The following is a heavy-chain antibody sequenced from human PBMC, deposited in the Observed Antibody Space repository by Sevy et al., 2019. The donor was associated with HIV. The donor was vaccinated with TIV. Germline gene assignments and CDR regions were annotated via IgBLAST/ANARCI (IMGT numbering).Heavy chain of an antibody. D-gene: IGHD3-16*01. J-gene: IGHJ6*02. Sequence: GGSLRLSCAASGFTFSTYSMNWVRQAPGKGLEWVSSISSSSNYIYDADSVKGRFTISRDNAKNSLFLQMNSLRAEDTAVYYCARDRKGEYRDYDGASYYGMDVWGQGTTVTVSS. V-gene: IGHV3-21*01. CDR1: GFTFSTYS. CDR3: ARDRKGEYRDYDGASYYGMDV. CDR2: ISSSSNYI.